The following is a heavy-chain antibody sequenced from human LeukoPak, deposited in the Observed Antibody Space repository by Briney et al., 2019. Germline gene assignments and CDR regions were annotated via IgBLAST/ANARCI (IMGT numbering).Heavy chain of an antibody. CDR1: GGSISSGGYY. CDR3: ARGNTVTPAR. D-gene: IGHD4-17*01. J-gene: IGHJ4*02. V-gene: IGHV4-31*03. CDR2: IYYSGST. Sequence: PSETLSLTCTVSGGSISSGGYYWSWIRQHPGKGLEWIGYIYYSGSTYYNPSLKSRVTISVDTSKNQFSLKLSPVTAADTAVYYCARGNTVTPARWGQGTLVTVSS.